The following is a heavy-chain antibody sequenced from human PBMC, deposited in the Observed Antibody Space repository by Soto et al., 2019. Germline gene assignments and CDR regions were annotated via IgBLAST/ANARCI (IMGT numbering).Heavy chain of an antibody. Sequence: GASVKVSCKASGYTFTSYGISWVRQAPGQGLEWMGWISAYNGNTNYAQKLQGRVTMTTDTSTSTAYMELRSLRSDDTAVYYCASIGSGYKQGAFDIWGQGTMVTVSS. J-gene: IGHJ3*02. V-gene: IGHV1-18*01. D-gene: IGHD5-12*01. CDR1: GYTFTSYG. CDR2: ISAYNGNT. CDR3: ASIGSGYKQGAFDI.